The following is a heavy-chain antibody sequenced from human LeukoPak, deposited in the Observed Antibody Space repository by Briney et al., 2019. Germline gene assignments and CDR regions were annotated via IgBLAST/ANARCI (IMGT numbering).Heavy chain of an antibody. CDR1: GGSFSGYY. CDR2: INHSGST. J-gene: IGHJ4*02. Sequence: SETLSLTCAVYGGSFSGYYWSWIRQPPGKGLDWIGEINHSGSTNYNPSLKSRATISVDTSKNQFSLKLSSVTAADTAVYYCARGDRGNYFDYWGQGTLVTVSS. V-gene: IGHV4-34*01. CDR3: ARGDRGNYFDY. D-gene: IGHD3-16*01.